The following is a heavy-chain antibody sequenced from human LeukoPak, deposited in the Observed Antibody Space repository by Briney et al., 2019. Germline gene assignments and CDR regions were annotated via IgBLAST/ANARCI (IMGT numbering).Heavy chain of an antibody. CDR2: IYSSGIT. D-gene: IGHD3-10*01. V-gene: IGHV4-31*02. J-gene: IGHJ4*02. Sequence: YWTWIRQHPGKGLEWIGYIYSSGITYCNPSLESRITISLDTSQNQFSLRLNSVTAADTAVYYCATAGSGGYYFDYWGQGTLVTVSS. CDR1: Y. CDR3: ATAGSGGYYFDY.